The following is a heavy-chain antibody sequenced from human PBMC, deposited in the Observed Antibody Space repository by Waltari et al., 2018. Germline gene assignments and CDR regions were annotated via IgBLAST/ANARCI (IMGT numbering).Heavy chain of an antibody. V-gene: IGHV3-23*01. D-gene: IGHD2-15*01. CDR2: FSGGIDTT. CDR1: GFTFSSYA. Sequence: EVQLLDSGGGLVQPGGSLRLSCAASGFTFSSYAMSWVRQAPGKRLEWVSTFSGGIDTTYYENSVKGRFTISRDNSKNTLYLQVNSLRAEDTAVYYCAKASLRTCSGARCYHFDYWGQGTVVTVSS. J-gene: IGHJ4*02. CDR3: AKASLRTCSGARCYHFDY.